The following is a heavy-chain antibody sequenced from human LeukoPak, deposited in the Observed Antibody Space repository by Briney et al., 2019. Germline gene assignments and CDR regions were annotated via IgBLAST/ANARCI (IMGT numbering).Heavy chain of an antibody. CDR3: AIGGGAITM. CDR2: ISSSSTI. J-gene: IGHJ4*02. D-gene: IGHD3-10*01. V-gene: IGHV3-48*01. Sequence: GGSLRLSCAASGFTFSSYSMNWVRQAPGKGLEWVSYISSSSTIYYADSVKGRFTISRDNAKNSLYLQMNSLRAEDTAVYYCAIGGGAITMWGQGTLVTVSS. CDR1: GFTFSSYS.